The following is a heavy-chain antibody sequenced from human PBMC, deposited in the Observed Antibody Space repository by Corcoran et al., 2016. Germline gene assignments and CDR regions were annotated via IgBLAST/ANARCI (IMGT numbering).Heavy chain of an antibody. D-gene: IGHD5-18*01. CDR2: IYYNGNT. CDR3: ARDQGGYSYGYWFDP. Sequence: QVQLQESGPGLVKPSQTLSLTCTVSGGSINSGSYYWSWIRQHPGKGLEWIGYIYYNGNTYYTPSLKSRVTISVDTSKNQFSLKLSSVTAADTAVYYCARDQGGYSYGYWFDPWGQGTLVTVSS. CDR1: GGSINSGSYY. V-gene: IGHV4-31*03. J-gene: IGHJ5*02.